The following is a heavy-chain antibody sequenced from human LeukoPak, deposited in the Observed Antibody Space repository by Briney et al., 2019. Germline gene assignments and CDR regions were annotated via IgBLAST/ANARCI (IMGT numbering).Heavy chain of an antibody. Sequence: GASVKVSCKASGGTFSSYAISWVRQAPGQGLEWMGRIIPILGIANYARKFQGRVTITADKSTSTAYMELSSLRSEDTAVYYCAVAYCGGDCYSARYWGQGTLVTVSS. CDR1: GGTFSSYA. J-gene: IGHJ4*02. CDR3: AVAYCGGDCYSARY. D-gene: IGHD2-21*02. V-gene: IGHV1-69*04. CDR2: IIPILGIA.